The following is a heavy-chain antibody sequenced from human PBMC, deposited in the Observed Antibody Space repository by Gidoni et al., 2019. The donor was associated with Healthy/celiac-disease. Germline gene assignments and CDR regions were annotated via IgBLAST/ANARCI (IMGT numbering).Heavy chain of an antibody. CDR1: GGSISSSSSY. D-gene: IGHD2-21*02. V-gene: IGHV4-39*01. CDR2: LYYSGST. CDR3: ARQGCDLLNYFDS. Sequence: QLQLQESGPGLVKPSETLSLTCTVPGGSISSSSSYWGWIRQPQGKGLEWIGSLYYSGSTYYNPSPKRRVTISVDTSKNQFSLKLTSVTAADTAVYYCARQGCDLLNYFDSWGQGTLVTVSS. J-gene: IGHJ4*02.